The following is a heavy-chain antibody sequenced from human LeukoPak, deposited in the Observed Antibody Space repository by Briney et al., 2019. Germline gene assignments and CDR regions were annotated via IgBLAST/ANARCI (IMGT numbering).Heavy chain of an antibody. CDR1: GFTFSSYG. V-gene: IGHV3-33*08. J-gene: IGHJ4*02. CDR2: MWYDGTNK. Sequence: HTGGSLRLSCSASGFTFSSYGMHWVRQAPGKGLEWVALMWYDGTNKYYADSVKGRFTISRDNSKNTLFLQMNSLRDEDTAVYYCARDPYDSSWGLCYFDYWGQGNLGTVSS. CDR3: ARDPYDSSWGLCYFDY. D-gene: IGHD3-22*01.